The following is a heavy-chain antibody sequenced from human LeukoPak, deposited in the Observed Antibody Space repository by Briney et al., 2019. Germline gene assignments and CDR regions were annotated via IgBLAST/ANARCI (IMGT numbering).Heavy chain of an antibody. D-gene: IGHD6-19*01. Sequence: ASVKVSCKASGYTFTGYYMHWVRQAPGQGLEWMGWINPNSGGTNYAQKFQGRVTMTRDTSISTAYMELSRLRSDDTAVYYCAGGYSSGWYLYAYWGQGTLVTVSS. V-gene: IGHV1-2*02. J-gene: IGHJ4*02. CDR3: AGGYSSGWYLYAY. CDR1: GYTFTGYY. CDR2: INPNSGGT.